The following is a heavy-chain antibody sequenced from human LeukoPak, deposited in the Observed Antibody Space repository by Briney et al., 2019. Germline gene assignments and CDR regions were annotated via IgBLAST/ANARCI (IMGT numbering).Heavy chain of an antibody. J-gene: IGHJ5*02. V-gene: IGHV3-30*02. Sequence: GRSLRLSCAASGFTFSSYGMHWVRQAPDKGLEWVAFIRYDGGERFYADSVQARFTTSRDNSKNTLYLHMNSLRPEDTAVYYCAKDNPIEEVPCLAPGSWGQGTLVTVSS. CDR2: IRYDGGER. CDR3: AKDNPIEEVPCLAPGS. CDR1: GFTFSSYG. D-gene: IGHD2-2*01.